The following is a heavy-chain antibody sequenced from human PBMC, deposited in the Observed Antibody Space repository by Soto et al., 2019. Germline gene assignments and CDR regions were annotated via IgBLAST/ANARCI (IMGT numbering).Heavy chain of an antibody. D-gene: IGHD2-15*01. J-gene: IGHJ6*03. CDR1: GFTFSTYA. CDR3: AKDGGVSSWKYCSGGSCYYYYMDV. V-gene: IGHV3-23*01. Sequence: GGSLSLSCAASGFTFSTYAMSWVRQAPGKGLEWVSAICGSGGTTYYADSVKGRFSISRDNSKNTVYLQMSSLRAEDTAVYYCAKDGGVSSWKYCSGGSCYYYYMDVWGKGTTVTVSS. CDR2: ICGSGGTT.